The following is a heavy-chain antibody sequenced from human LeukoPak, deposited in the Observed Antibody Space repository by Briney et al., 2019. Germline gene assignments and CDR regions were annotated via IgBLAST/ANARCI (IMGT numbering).Heavy chain of an antibody. J-gene: IGHJ4*02. V-gene: IGHV1-18*01. Sequence: ASVKVSCKASGYTFTSFGISWVRQAPGQGLEWMGWISAYNGNTIYAQMLQGRVTMTTDTSTSTAYMELRSLRSDDTAVYYCARGDDYGGAWYYFDCWGQGTLITVSS. CDR1: GYTFTSFG. D-gene: IGHD4-23*01. CDR2: ISAYNGNT. CDR3: ARGDDYGGAWYYFDC.